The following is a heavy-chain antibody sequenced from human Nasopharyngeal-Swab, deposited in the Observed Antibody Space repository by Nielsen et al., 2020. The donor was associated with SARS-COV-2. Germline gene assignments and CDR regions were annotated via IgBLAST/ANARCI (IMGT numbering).Heavy chain of an antibody. Sequence: GESLKISCAASCFTFSNARMNWVRQAPGKGLEWVGRIKSKTDGGTTDYPAPVKGRFTISRDDSKNTLYLQMNSLKTEDTAVYYCTTDAPLSFYLYYFDFWGQGTLVTVSS. D-gene: IGHD2-15*01. CDR1: CFTFSNAR. J-gene: IGHJ4*02. CDR3: TTDAPLSFYLYYFDF. V-gene: IGHV3-15*07. CDR2: IKSKTDGGTT.